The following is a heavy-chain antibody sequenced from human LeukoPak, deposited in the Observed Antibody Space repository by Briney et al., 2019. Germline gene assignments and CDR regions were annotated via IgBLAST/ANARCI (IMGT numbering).Heavy chain of an antibody. Sequence: ASVKVSCKASGYTLTEYYIHWVRQAPGQGLEWMGFIIPDSGGTTYQQNFQGRVTMTRDTSISTFYMELSSLRPDDTAVYYCSTEDKYCTGANCGVFWGQGTLVTVPS. CDR3: STEDKYCTGANCGVF. D-gene: IGHD2-8*02. V-gene: IGHV1-2*02. CDR2: IIPDSGGT. CDR1: GYTLTEYY. J-gene: IGHJ4*02.